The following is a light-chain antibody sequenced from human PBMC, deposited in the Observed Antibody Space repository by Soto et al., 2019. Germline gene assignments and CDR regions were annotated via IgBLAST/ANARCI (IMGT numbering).Light chain of an antibody. CDR3: QQYGSSPPWT. J-gene: IGKJ1*01. V-gene: IGKV3-20*01. CDR2: GAS. Sequence: EIVLTQSPGTLSLSPGERATLSCRASQSVSSSFLAWYQQKPGQAPRLLIYGASSRATGIPDRFSGSGAGRDFTLIISRLEPEEFAVYYCQQYGSSPPWTFGQGTKVEIK. CDR1: QSVSSSF.